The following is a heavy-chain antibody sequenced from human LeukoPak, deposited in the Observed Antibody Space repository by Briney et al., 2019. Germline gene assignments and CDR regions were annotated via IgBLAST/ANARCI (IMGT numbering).Heavy chain of an antibody. CDR2: IYSGGST. V-gene: IGHV3-66*01. CDR1: GFTVSSNY. D-gene: IGHD6-13*01. CDR3: ARENGIAAAGPYYYGMDV. J-gene: IGHJ6*02. Sequence: PGGSLRLSCAASGFTVSSNYMSWVRQAPGKGLEWVSVIYSGGSTYYADSVKGRFTISRDNSKNTLHLQMNSLRAEDTAVYYCARENGIAAAGPYYYGMDVWGQGTTVTVSS.